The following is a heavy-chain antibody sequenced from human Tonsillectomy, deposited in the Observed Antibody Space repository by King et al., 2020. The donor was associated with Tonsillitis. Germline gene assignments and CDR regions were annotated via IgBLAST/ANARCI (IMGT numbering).Heavy chain of an antibody. V-gene: IGHV5-51*01. Sequence: QLVQSGAEVKKPGESLRISCKGSGYSFTNYWIGWVRQIPGEGLEWMGFIYPGDSDTRYSPSFQDQVTISADNSINTAYLQWSSLKASDTAIYYCARRDYGGYGFFDSWGQGALVTVSS. CDR2: IYPGDSDT. J-gene: IGHJ4*02. D-gene: IGHD4-23*01. CDR3: ARRDYGGYGFFDS. CDR1: GYSFTNYW.